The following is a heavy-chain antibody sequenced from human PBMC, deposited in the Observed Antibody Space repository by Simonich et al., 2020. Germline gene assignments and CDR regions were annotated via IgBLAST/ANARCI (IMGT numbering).Heavy chain of an antibody. J-gene: IGHJ6*02. CDR3: ARDFRLQLVEIGTYYYYGMDV. Sequence: EVQLVESGGGLVQPGGSLRLSCAASGFTFSSYEMNWVRQAPGKGLEWVSYISSSCSTIYYADSVKGRFTISRDNAKNSLYLQMNSLRAEDTAVYYCARDFRLQLVEIGTYYYYGMDVWGQGTTVTVSS. CDR1: GFTFSSYE. V-gene: IGHV3-48*03. CDR2: ISSSCSTI. D-gene: IGHD6-6*01.